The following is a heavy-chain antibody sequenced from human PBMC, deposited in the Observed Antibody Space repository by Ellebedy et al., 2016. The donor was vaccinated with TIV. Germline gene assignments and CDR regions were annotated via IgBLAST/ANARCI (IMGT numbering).Heavy chain of an antibody. Sequence: GESLKISXAASGFTFSSYSMNWVRQAPGKGLEWVSYISSSSSTTYYADSVKGRFTISRDNSKNTLYLQMNSLRAEDTAVYYCAKDPYSSSQYYFDYWGQGTLVTVSS. CDR3: AKDPYSSSQYYFDY. CDR1: GFTFSSYS. CDR2: ISSSSSTT. J-gene: IGHJ4*02. V-gene: IGHV3-48*01. D-gene: IGHD6-13*01.